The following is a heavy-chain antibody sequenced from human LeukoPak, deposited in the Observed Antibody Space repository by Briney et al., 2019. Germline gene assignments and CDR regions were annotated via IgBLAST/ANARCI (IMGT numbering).Heavy chain of an antibody. Sequence: SETLSLTCTVSSGSISSSSYYWGWIRQSPGKGLEWIGSIYYSGTTYYSPSLEGRVTISVDTSKDQFSLKLSSVTAADTAVYYCARQCNRSWYFDYWGQGTLVTVSS. D-gene: IGHD6-13*01. CDR3: ARQCNRSWYFDY. CDR1: SGSISSSSYY. V-gene: IGHV4-39*01. CDR2: IYYSGTT. J-gene: IGHJ4*02.